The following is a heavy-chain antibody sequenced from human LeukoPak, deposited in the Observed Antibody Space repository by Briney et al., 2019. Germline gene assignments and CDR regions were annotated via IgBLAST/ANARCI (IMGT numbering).Heavy chain of an antibody. CDR1: GGSITSSSYY. CDR2: IYYGVRS. CDR3: ARGPPGYYDSSGYYPN. D-gene: IGHD3-22*01. Sequence: PSGTLSLTCTASGGSITSSSYYWVWIRQPPGKGLEWVGTIYYGVRSYYNSSLKSRVTISVDTSKNQFSLKLSSVTAADTAVYYCARGPPGYYDSSGYYPNWGQGTLVTVSS. V-gene: IGHV4-39*07. J-gene: IGHJ4*02.